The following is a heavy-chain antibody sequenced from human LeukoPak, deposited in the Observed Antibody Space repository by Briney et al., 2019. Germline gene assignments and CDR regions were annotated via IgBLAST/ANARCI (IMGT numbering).Heavy chain of an antibody. D-gene: IGHD6-19*01. CDR1: GYTFTTYW. J-gene: IGHJ4*02. Sequence: GESLKISCKTSGYTFTTYWIAWLRQMPGKGLEWMGSIFPDGSDVRYSPSFQGQVTISADKSISTAHLQWSSLKASDTAMYYCARRNGWYSLDYWGQGTLVTASS. CDR3: ARRNGWYSLDY. V-gene: IGHV5-51*01. CDR2: IFPDGSDV.